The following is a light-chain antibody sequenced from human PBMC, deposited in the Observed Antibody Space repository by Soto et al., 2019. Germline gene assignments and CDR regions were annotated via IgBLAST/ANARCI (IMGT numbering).Light chain of an antibody. Sequence: DVEMTQSPSTLSVSVGDRVTISCRASQAIGSWLAWYQQKPGKAPRLLIYKTSTLKSGVPARFSGSGSGTEFTLTISSLQPDDFATYYCQPYNSYSVAFGEGTKVDIK. CDR1: QAIGSW. V-gene: IGKV1-5*03. CDR2: KTS. CDR3: QPYNSYSVA. J-gene: IGKJ1*01.